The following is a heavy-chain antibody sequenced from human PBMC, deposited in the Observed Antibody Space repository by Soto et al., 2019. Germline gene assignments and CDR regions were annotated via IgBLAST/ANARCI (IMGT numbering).Heavy chain of an antibody. D-gene: IGHD2-2*01. J-gene: IGHJ4*02. CDR1: GVTFSSYT. CDR3: ASSGRRYCSSTSCHYFDY. Sequence: GASVKVSCKASGVTFSSYTISWVRQAPGQGLEWMGRIIPILGIANYAQKFQGRVTITADKSTSTAYMELSSLRSEDTAVYYCASSGRRYCSSTSCHYFDYWGQGTLVTVSS. CDR2: IIPILGIA. V-gene: IGHV1-69*02.